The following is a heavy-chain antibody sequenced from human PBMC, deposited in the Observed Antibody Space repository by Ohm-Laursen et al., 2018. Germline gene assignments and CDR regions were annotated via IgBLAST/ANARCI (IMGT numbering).Heavy chain of an antibody. V-gene: IGHV3-21*01. J-gene: IGHJ4*02. Sequence: SLRLSCAASGFTFSSYSMNWVRQAPGKGLEWVLSISSSSSYIYYADSVKGRFTISRDNAKNSLYLQMNSLRAEDTAVYYCARDRANGGSHHDYWGQGTLVTVSS. CDR2: ISSSSSYI. D-gene: IGHD1-26*01. CDR3: ARDRANGGSHHDY. CDR1: GFTFSSYS.